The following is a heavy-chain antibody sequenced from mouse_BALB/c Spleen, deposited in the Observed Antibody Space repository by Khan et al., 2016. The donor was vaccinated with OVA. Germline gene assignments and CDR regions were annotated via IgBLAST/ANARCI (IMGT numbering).Heavy chain of an antibody. V-gene: IGHV5-6-5*01. CDR3: ARDYWFDY. CDR1: GSTFSNYG. Sequence: EVELVESGGGLVKPGGSLKLSCAASGSTFSNYGVSWVRQTPEKRLGWVASISSGDTTSYPDSVKRRFTFSRDNARNILYLQMSGLRSEDTAMYYCARDYWFDYWGQGTLVTVSA. J-gene: IGHJ3*01. CDR2: ISSGDTT.